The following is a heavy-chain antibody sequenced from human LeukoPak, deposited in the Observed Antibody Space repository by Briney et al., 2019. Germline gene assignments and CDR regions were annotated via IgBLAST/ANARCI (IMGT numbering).Heavy chain of an antibody. Sequence: PGGSLRLSCAVSGFTVSTNYMSWVRQAPGRGLEWVSVIYNDGNTYYTDSVKGRFTISRDNSKNTVFLQMNSLRVEDTAVYYCARDREVVTAKAQMDVWGKGTTVTVSS. CDR2: IYNDGNT. CDR1: GFTVSTNY. D-gene: IGHD2-21*02. J-gene: IGHJ6*03. V-gene: IGHV3-53*01. CDR3: ARDREVVTAKAQMDV.